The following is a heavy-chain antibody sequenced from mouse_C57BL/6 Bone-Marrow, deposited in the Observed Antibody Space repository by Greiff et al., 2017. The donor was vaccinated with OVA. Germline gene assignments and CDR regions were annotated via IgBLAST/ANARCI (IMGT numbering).Heavy chain of an antibody. CDR3: TTGWFFDY. CDR2: IDPENGDT. V-gene: IGHV14-4*01. J-gene: IGHJ2*01. CDR1: GFNIKDYY. D-gene: IGHD3-3*01. Sequence: VQLQQSGAELVRPGASVKLSCTASGFNIKDYYMHWVKQRPEQGLEWIGRIDPENGDTEYASKFQGKATITADTSSNTAYLQLSSLTSDDTAVYYCTTGWFFDYWGQGTTLTVSS.